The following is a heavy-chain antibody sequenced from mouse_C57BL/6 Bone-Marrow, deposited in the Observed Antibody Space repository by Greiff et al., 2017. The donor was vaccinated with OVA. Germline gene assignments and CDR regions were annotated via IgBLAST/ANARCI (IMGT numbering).Heavy chain of an antibody. V-gene: IGHV1-18*01. Sequence: DVKLQESGPELVKPGASVKIPCKASGYTFTDYNMDWVKQSHGKSLEWIGDINPNNGGTIYNQKFKGKATLTVDKSSSTAYMELRSLTSEDTAVYYCARGDGKGDVWGTGTTVTVSS. J-gene: IGHJ1*03. CDR3: ARGDGKGDV. CDR1: GYTFTDYN. CDR2: INPNNGGT. D-gene: IGHD2-1*01.